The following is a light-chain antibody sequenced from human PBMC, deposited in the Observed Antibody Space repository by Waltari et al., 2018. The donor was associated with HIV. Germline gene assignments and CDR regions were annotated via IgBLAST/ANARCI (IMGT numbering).Light chain of an antibody. CDR2: RNN. Sequence: QSVLTQPPSASGTPGQRVTISCSGSSSNIGRNYVYWYQQLPGTAPKLLIYRNNHRPSGVPDRFAGAKSGTSASLAISGLRSEDEADYYCAAWNDSLSGYVFGTGTKVTV. V-gene: IGLV1-47*01. CDR1: SSNIGRNY. CDR3: AAWNDSLSGYV. J-gene: IGLJ1*01.